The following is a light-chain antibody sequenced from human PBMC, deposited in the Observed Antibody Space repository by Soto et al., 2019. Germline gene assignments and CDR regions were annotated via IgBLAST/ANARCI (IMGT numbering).Light chain of an antibody. CDR1: SSDVGRYNY. V-gene: IGLV2-14*01. J-gene: IGLJ2*01. CDR3: SSYTRTSTLL. Sequence: QSVLTQPASVSGSPGQSITIPCTGTSSDVGRYNYVSWYQQLPAKAPRLLIYEVSDRPSGVSNRFSGSKSGNTASLTISGLQAEDEAVYYCSSYTRTSTLLFGGGTKLTVL. CDR2: EVS.